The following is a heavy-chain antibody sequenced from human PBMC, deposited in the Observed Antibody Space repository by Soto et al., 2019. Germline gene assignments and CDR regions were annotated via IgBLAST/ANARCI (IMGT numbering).Heavy chain of an antibody. CDR3: ARGGSSDWQVALDI. CDR2: IKHSGSS. J-gene: IGHJ3*02. D-gene: IGHD6-19*01. V-gene: IGHV4-34*01. CDR1: AGSFSHYY. Sequence: QVQQQPWGAGLLKPSETLSLTCAVYAGSFSHYYWNWIRQSPGKGLEWIGKIKHSGSSNYNPSLRSRVSISVDMSKNQFSLRLTSVTAADTAVCYCARGGSSDWQVALDIWGQGTMVTVSS.